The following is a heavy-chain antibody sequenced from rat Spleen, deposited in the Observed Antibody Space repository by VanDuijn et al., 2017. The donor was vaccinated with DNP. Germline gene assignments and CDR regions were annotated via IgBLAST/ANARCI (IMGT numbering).Heavy chain of an antibody. CDR2: ISSGVGVT. D-gene: IGHD5-1*01. CDR1: GFTFSNYY. V-gene: IGHV5S11*01. Sequence: EVQLVESGGGLVQPGRSMKLSCAASGFTFSNYYMDWVRQAPTKGLELVAFISSGVGVTYYRDSVKGRFTVARDDAKSTLYLQMESLRSGETASYYCARQKNWGYFDYWGQGVMVTVSS. CDR3: ARQKNWGYFDY. J-gene: IGHJ2*01.